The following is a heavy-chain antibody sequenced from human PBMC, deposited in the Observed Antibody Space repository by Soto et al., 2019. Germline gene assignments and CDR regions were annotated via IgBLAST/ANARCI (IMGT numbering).Heavy chain of an antibody. Sequence: VGSLRLSCAASGFTFSSYSMNWVRQAPRKGLEWVSYISSSSSTIYYADSVKGRFTISRDNAKNSLYLQMNSLRAEDTAVYYCARAASVVPAAIDWFDPWGQGTLVTVSS. D-gene: IGHD2-2*01. CDR1: GFTFSSYS. CDR2: ISSSSSTI. V-gene: IGHV3-48*01. CDR3: ARAASVVPAAIDWFDP. J-gene: IGHJ5*02.